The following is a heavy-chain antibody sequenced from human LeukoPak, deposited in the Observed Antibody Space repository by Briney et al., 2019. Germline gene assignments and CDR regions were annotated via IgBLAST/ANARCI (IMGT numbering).Heavy chain of an antibody. CDR1: GGSFSGYY. CDR2: INHSGST. J-gene: IGHJ6*02. V-gene: IGHV4-34*01. Sequence: SETLSLTCAVYGGSFSGYYWSWIRQPPGKGLEWTGEINHSGSTNYNPSLKSRVTISVDTSKKQFSLKLSSVTAADTAEHYFVRVLSQTWQLVRPRDYGMDVWGQGTTVTVSS. D-gene: IGHD6-13*01. CDR3: VRVLSQTWQLVRPRDYGMDV.